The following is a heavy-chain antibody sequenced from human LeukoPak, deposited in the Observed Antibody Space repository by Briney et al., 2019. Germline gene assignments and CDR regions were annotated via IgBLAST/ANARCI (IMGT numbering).Heavy chain of an antibody. V-gene: IGHV4-39*01. D-gene: IGHD3-9*01. J-gene: IGHJ4*02. CDR3: ARRYFHWSTFDY. CDR2: IHYSGST. Sequence: SETLSLTCAVSGGSIRSSAYYCAWIRQPPGKGLEWIGGIHYSGSTYYNPSLKSRVTISVDTSKNQFSLQLSSVTATDTAVYYCARRYFHWSTFDYWGQGTLVTVSS. CDR1: GGSIRSSAYY.